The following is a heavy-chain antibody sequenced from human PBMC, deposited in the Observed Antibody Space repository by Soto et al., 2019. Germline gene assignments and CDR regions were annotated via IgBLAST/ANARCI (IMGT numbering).Heavy chain of an antibody. J-gene: IGHJ6*02. D-gene: IGHD5-18*01. CDR2: IYHSGST. CDR1: GCSVSSRGYS. CDR3: ATGRYSYGYYYYYGMDG. Sequence: PAETQSLTCAVSGCSVSSRGYSLSWLRQPPGKGLEWIGYIYHSGSTYYNPSLKSRVTISVDRSKNQFSLKLSSVTAADTAVYYCATGRYSYGYYYYYGMDGWGQGTTVTVSS. V-gene: IGHV4-30-2*01.